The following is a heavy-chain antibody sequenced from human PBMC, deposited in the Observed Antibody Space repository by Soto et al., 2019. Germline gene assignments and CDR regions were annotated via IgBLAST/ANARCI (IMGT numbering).Heavy chain of an antibody. CDR3: ARDMTRTVVPYFDF. Sequence: QVQLVQSGADVKKPGSSVKVSCKASGGTFSNYVVNWVRQAPGQGLEWMGRIIPISGAANYAQKFQGRVTITADKSTSTSYMELSSLTSEDTAVYYCARDMTRTVVPYFDFWGQGTLVTVSS. D-gene: IGHD1-7*01. CDR2: IIPISGAA. J-gene: IGHJ4*02. V-gene: IGHV1-69*06. CDR1: GGTFSNYV.